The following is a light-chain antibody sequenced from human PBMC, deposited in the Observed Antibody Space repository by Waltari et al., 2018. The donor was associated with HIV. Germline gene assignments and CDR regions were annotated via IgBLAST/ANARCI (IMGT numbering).Light chain of an antibody. V-gene: IGLV2-23*02. CDR2: EVS. CDR1: SSDVGGYNF. Sequence: QSALTQPASVSGSPGQSITISCTGTSSDVGGYNFVSWYQQNPGKAPKLMIYEVSKRPSGVSNRFSGSKSGNTASLTISGLQAEDEADHYCCAYAGSTTYVIFGGGTKLTVL. J-gene: IGLJ2*01. CDR3: CAYAGSTTYVI.